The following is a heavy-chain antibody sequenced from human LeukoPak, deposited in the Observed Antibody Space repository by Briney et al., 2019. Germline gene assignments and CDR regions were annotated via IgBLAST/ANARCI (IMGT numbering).Heavy chain of an antibody. CDR2: IHYSGST. J-gene: IGHJ6*03. CDR3: ARHGVVRAAANNYCYMDV. D-gene: IGHD2-2*01. Sequence: SETLSLTCTVSGGSISRCYWSWIRQPPGMGLEWIAYIHYSGSTNYNPSLKSRVTISVDTSKNQFSLKVSSVNAADTGVYYCARHGVVRAAANNYCYMDVWGKGTTVTVSS. V-gene: IGHV4-59*08. CDR1: GGSISRCY.